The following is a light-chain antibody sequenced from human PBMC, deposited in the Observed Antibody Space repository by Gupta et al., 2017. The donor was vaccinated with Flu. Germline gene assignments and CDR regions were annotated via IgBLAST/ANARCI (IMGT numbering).Light chain of an antibody. Sequence: EIVLTQSPGTLSLSPGERATLSCRASQSVSNSYLAWYQQKPGQAPTLLIYGASSRAAGIPDRFSGSESGTDFTLTISRLEPEDFAVYYCQQDGRSPWTFGQGTKVEIK. CDR1: QSVSNSY. J-gene: IGKJ1*01. CDR2: GAS. V-gene: IGKV3-20*01. CDR3: QQDGRSPWT.